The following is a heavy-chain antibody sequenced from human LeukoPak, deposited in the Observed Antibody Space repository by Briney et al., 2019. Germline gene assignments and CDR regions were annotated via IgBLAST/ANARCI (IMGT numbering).Heavy chain of an antibody. CDR3: ATPLGPGRHYYYYYGMDV. D-gene: IGHD7-27*01. CDR2: ISYDGSNK. Sequence: PGRSLRLSCAASGFTFSSYATHWVRQAPGKGLEWVAVISYDGSNKYYADSVKGRFTISRDNSKNTLYLQMNSLRAEDTAVYYCATPLGPGRHYYYYYGMDVWGQGTTVTVSS. J-gene: IGHJ6*02. V-gene: IGHV3-30-3*01. CDR1: GFTFSSYA.